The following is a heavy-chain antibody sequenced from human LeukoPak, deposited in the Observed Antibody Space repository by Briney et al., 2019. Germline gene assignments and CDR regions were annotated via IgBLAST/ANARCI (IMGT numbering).Heavy chain of an antibody. CDR1: GYTFTGYY. V-gene: IGHV1-2*02. CDR2: INPNSGGT. CDR3: ATRAGGYSYGFDY. Sequence: ASVKVSRKASGYTFTGYYMHWVRQAPGQGLEWMGWINPNSGGTNYAQKFQGRVTMTRDTSISTAYMELSRLRSDDTAVYYCATRAGGYSYGFDYWGQGTLVTVSS. J-gene: IGHJ4*02. D-gene: IGHD5-18*01.